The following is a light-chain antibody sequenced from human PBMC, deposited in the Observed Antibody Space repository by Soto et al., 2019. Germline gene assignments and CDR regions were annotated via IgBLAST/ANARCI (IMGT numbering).Light chain of an antibody. Sequence: EIVLTQSPATLSLSPGERATLSCRASQSVSSYLAWYQQKPGQAPRLLIYDASNRATGIPAGFSGSGSGTDFTLTISSLEPEDFAVYYCQQRSNWPPETFGQGTKVEIK. CDR3: QQRSNWPPET. J-gene: IGKJ1*01. CDR2: DAS. V-gene: IGKV3-11*01. CDR1: QSVSSY.